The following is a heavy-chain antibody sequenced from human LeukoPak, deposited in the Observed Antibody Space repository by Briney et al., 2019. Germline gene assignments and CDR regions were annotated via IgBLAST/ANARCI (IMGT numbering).Heavy chain of an antibody. CDR1: GFTVSSNY. Sequence: PGGSLRLSCAASGFTVSSNYMSWVRQAPGKGLEWVSVIYSGGSTYYADTVKGRFTISRDNSKNTLYLQINSLRAEDTAVYYCARDIAAASRGSYYYGMDVWGQGTTVTVSS. CDR3: ARDIAAASRGSYYYGMDV. V-gene: IGHV3-66*01. J-gene: IGHJ6*02. D-gene: IGHD6-13*01. CDR2: IYSGGST.